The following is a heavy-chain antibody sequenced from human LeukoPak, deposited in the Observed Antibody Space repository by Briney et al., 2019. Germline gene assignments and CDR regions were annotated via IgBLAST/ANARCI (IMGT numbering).Heavy chain of an antibody. Sequence: GGSLRLSCVASGFNFNDYAMHWVRQAPGKGLEWVSGISWNSGTKDYADSVKGRFIISIDYAQRSLFLQMNSLATEDTAFYYCAKAAADWYFDVWGRGTLVTVSS. CDR3: AKAAADWYFDV. J-gene: IGHJ2*01. D-gene: IGHD6-25*01. V-gene: IGHV3-9*01. CDR1: GFNFNDYA. CDR2: ISWNSGTK.